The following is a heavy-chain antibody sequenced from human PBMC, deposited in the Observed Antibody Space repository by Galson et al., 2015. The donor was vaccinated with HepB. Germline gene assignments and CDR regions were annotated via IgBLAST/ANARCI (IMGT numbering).Heavy chain of an antibody. CDR1: GYSFTSYW. V-gene: IGHV5-10-1*01. CDR2: IDPSDSYT. Sequence: QSGAEVKKPGESLRISCKGSGYSFTSYWISWVRQMPGKGLEWMGRIDPSDSYTNYSPSFQGHVTISADKSISTAYLQWSSLKASDTAMYYCASPGRGSSSSSGGYYYYYGMDVWGQGTTVTVSS. J-gene: IGHJ6*02. D-gene: IGHD6-6*01. CDR3: ASPGRGSSSSSGGYYYYYGMDV.